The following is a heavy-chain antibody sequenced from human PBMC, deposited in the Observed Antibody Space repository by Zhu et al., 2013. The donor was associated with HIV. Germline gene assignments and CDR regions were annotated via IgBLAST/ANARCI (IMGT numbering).Heavy chain of an antibody. CDR2: IYYSGST. CDR3: ARVSDYYDSSGYYKDL. CDR1: GGSINGGDYY. Sequence: QVQLQESGPGLVKPSQTLSLTCAVSGGSINGGDYYWSWVRQPPGKGLEWIGYIYYSGSTYYNPSLKSRVTISVDTSKNQFSLKLSSVTAADTAVYYCARVSDYYDSSGYYKDLWGRGTLVTVSS. J-gene: IGHJ2*01. D-gene: IGHD3-22*01. V-gene: IGHV4-30-4*01.